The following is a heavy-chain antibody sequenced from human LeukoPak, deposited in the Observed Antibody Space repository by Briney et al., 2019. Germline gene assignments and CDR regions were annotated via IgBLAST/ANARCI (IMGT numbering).Heavy chain of an antibody. CDR1: GFTFSSYW. J-gene: IGHJ4*02. V-gene: IGHV3-7*01. CDR3: ARDEGSSENWNYAQY. CDR2: IKQDGSEK. D-gene: IGHD1-7*01. Sequence: GGSLRLSCAASGFTFSSYWMSWVRQAPGKGLEWVANIKQDGSEKYYVDSVKGRFTISRDNAKNSLYLQMNSLRAEDTAMYYCARDEGSSENWNYAQYWGQGTLVTVSS.